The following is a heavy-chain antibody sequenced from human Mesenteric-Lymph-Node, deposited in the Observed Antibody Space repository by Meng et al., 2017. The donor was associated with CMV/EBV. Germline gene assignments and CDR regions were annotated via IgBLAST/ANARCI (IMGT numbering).Heavy chain of an antibody. CDR3: ARVGYFEDIDY. V-gene: IGHV4-59*01. Sequence: SETLSLTCTVSGGPISSFYWSWIRQPPGKGLEWIGYIYYSGSTNYNPSLKSRVTISEDTSKNQFSLKLSSVTAADTAVYYCARVGYFEDIDYWGQGTLVTVSS. CDR2: IYYSGST. J-gene: IGHJ4*02. CDR1: GGPISSFY. D-gene: IGHD5-18*01.